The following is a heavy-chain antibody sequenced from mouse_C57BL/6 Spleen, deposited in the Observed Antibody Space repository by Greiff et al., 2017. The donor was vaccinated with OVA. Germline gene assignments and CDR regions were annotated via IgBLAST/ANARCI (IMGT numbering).Heavy chain of an antibody. CDR3: AGPSTTVPYYFDY. J-gene: IGHJ2*01. D-gene: IGHD1-1*01. CDR2: ILPGSGST. Sequence: VQRVESGAELMKPGASVKLSCKATGYTFTGYWIEWVKQRPGHGLEWIGEILPGSGSTNYNEKFKGKATFTADTSSNTAYMQLSSLTTEDSAIDYCAGPSTTVPYYFDYWGQGTTLTVSS. V-gene: IGHV1-9*01. CDR1: GYTFTGYW.